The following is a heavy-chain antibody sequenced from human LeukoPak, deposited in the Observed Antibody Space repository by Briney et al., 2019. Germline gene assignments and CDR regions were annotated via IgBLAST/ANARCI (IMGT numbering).Heavy chain of an antibody. CDR2: INHSGST. Sequence: PSETLSLTCAVYGGSFSGYYWSWIRQPPGKGLEWIGEINHSGSTNYNPSLKSRVTISVDTSKNQFSLKLSSVTAADTAVYYCARLPRIPVPGTHAFDVWGRGTRVTVSS. V-gene: IGHV4-34*01. D-gene: IGHD6-19*01. CDR1: GGSFSGYY. J-gene: IGHJ3*01. CDR3: ARLPRIPVPGTHAFDV.